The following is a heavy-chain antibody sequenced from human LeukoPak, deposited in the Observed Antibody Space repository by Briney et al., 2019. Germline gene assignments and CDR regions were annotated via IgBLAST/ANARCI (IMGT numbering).Heavy chain of an antibody. V-gene: IGHV4-59*01. D-gene: IGHD6-19*01. Sequence: SETLSLTCTVSGGSISSYYWSWIRQPPGKGLEWIGYIYYSGSTNYNPSLKSRVTISVDTSKNQFSLKLSSVTAADTAVYYCARGGAGLQWLASYYFDYWGQGTLVTVSS. J-gene: IGHJ4*02. CDR1: GGSISSYY. CDR3: ARGGAGLQWLASYYFDY. CDR2: IYYSGST.